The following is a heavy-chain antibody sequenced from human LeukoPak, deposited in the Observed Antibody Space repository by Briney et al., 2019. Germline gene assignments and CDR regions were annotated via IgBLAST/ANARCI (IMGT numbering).Heavy chain of an antibody. CDR1: GGTFSSYA. J-gene: IGHJ5*02. CDR2: IIPIFGTA. CDR3: ARGCSSTSCYRFVNWFDP. V-gene: IGHV1-69*13. Sequence: SVKVSCKASGGTFSSYAISWVRQAPGQGLEWMGGIIPIFGTANYAQKFQGRVTITADESTSTAYMELSSLRSEDTAVYYCARGCSSTSCYRFVNWFDPWGQGTLVTVSS. D-gene: IGHD2-2*01.